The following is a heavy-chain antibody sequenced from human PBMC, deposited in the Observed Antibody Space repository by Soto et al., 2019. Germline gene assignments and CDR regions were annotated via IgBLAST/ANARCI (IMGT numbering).Heavy chain of an antibody. J-gene: IGHJ4*02. V-gene: IGHV4-59*01. CDR3: AGGPTLLQYDY. Sequence: QVQLQESGPGLVKPSETLSLTCTVSGGSISSYYWSWIRQPPGKGLEWIGYIYYSGSTNYNPSIKSRVTISVGTSKNQFTLKLSSVTAADTAVYYWAGGPTLLQYDYWGQGTLVTVSS. D-gene: IGHD2-15*01. CDR1: GGSISSYY. CDR2: IYYSGST.